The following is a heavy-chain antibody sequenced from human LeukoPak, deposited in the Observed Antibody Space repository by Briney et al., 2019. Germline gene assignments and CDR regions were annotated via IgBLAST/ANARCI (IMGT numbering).Heavy chain of an antibody. V-gene: IGHV1-2*06. CDR1: GYTFTGYY. Sequence: ASVKVSCKASGYTFTGYYMHWVRQAPGQGLEWMGRINPNSGGTNYAQKFQGRVTMTTDTSTSTAYMELRSLRSDDTAVYYCARGSPYSSSWYMGNNWFDPWGQGTLVTVSS. CDR2: INPNSGGT. D-gene: IGHD6-13*01. J-gene: IGHJ5*02. CDR3: ARGSPYSSSWYMGNNWFDP.